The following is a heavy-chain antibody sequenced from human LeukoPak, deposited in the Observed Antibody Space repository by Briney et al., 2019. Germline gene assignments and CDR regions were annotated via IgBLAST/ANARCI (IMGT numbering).Heavy chain of an antibody. CDR1: GFSFTNYW. CDR2: VDSDGSAT. Sequence: GGSLRLSCVASGFSFTNYWMHWVCQSPGKGLEWVSRVDSDGSATIYADSVRGRFTISRDNAQNTVFLQMNSLRVEDTAVYYCARGGYGHGFDIWGRGTMVTVSS. D-gene: IGHD5-12*01. V-gene: IGHV3-74*01. CDR3: ARGGYGHGFDI. J-gene: IGHJ3*02.